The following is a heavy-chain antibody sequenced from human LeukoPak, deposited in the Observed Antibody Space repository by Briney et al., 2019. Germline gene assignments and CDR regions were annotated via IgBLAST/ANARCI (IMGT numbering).Heavy chain of an antibody. D-gene: IGHD1-26*01. CDR3: ARDKPYSGSSYDFDF. J-gene: IGHJ4*02. Sequence: GGSLRLSCAASGFTFSSYAMSWVRQAPGKGLEWVSAISGSGGSTYYADSVKGRFTISRDNAKNSLNLQMSSLRAEDTAVYYCARDKPYSGSSYDFDFWGQGTLVTVSS. CDR1: GFTFSSYA. V-gene: IGHV3-23*01. CDR2: ISGSGGST.